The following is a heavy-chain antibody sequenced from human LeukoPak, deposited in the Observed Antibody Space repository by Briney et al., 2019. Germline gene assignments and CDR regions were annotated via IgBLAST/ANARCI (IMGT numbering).Heavy chain of an antibody. V-gene: IGHV3-7*01. CDR3: ARGGRGSGYLDY. CDR1: GFTVSDNY. J-gene: IGHJ4*02. CDR2: IKQDGSEK. D-gene: IGHD2-15*01. Sequence: GGSLRLSCAASGFTVSDNYMSWVRQAPGKGLEWVANIKQDGSEKYYVDSVKGRFTISRDNAKNSLYLQMNSLRAEDTAVYYCARGGRGSGYLDYWGQGTLVTVSS.